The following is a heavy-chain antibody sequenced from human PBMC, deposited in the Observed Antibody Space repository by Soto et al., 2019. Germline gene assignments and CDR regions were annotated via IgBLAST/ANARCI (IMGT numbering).Heavy chain of an antibody. CDR3: AKEYGRLDY. Sequence: GGSLRLSCAASVFTFSDYYMSWIRQAPGKGLEWVSYISSSSGYTNYADSVKGRFTISRDNAKNSLYLQMNSLRAEDTAVYYCAKEYGRLDYWGQGTLVTVSS. D-gene: IGHD4-17*01. V-gene: IGHV3-11*06. J-gene: IGHJ4*02. CDR1: VFTFSDYY. CDR2: ISSSSGYT.